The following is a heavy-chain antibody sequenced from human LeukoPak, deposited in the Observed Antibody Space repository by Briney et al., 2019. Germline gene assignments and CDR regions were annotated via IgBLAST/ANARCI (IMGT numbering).Heavy chain of an antibody. CDR3: ARDPYNGAYSEGYYYYYMDV. D-gene: IGHD1-1*01. V-gene: IGHV3-23*01. Sequence: GGSLRLSCAASGFTFSSYGMSWVRQAPGKGLEWVSAISGSGGSTYYADSVKGRFTISRDNSKNTLYLQMNSLRVEDTAIYYCARDPYNGAYSEGYYYYYMDVWGKGTTVTVSS. CDR2: ISGSGGST. CDR1: GFTFSSYG. J-gene: IGHJ6*03.